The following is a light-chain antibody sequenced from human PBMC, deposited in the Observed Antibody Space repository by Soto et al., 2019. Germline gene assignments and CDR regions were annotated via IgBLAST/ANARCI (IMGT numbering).Light chain of an antibody. CDR2: EVS. Sequence: QAVVTQPASVSGSPGQSITISCTGTNRDVGTYNLVSWYQQHPGKAPKVMIYEVSKRPSGVSNRFSGSKSGNTASLTISGLQAEDEADYYCCSYAGSSTYVFGTGTKVTVL. J-gene: IGLJ1*01. CDR3: CSYAGSSTYV. CDR1: NRDVGTYNL. V-gene: IGLV2-23*02.